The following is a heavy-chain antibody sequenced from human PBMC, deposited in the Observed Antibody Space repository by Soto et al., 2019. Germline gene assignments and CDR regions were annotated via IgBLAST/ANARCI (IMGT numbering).Heavy chain of an antibody. V-gene: IGHV1-8*01. CDR2: MNPNSGNT. CDR3: AGHRYYWNHIPPSPPHDNYGVDV. CDR1: AYTFTNYD. J-gene: IGHJ6*02. Sequence: QVQLEQSGAEVKKPGASVKVSCKASAYTFTNYDINWVRQATGQGLEWMGWMNPNSGNTGYAQRCLGRVTPTRYASTITAYLALSNVSAEHTGVYYFAGHRYYWNHIPPSPPHDNYGVDVWGQGTTVTVS. D-gene: IGHD1-1*01.